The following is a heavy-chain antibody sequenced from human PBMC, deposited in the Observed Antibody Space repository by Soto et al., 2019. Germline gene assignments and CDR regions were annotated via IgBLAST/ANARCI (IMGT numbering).Heavy chain of an antibody. D-gene: IGHD3-22*01. V-gene: IGHV1-69*06. Sequence: QVQLVQSGAEVKKPGSSVKVSCKASGGTFSSYAISWVRQAPGQGLEWMGGIIPIFGTANYAQKFQGRVTITADKSTSTADMELSRLSSEDRAVYYCARDRLEGFDYWGQGTLVTVSS. CDR3: ARDRLEGFDY. CDR2: IIPIFGTA. CDR1: GGTFSSYA. J-gene: IGHJ4*02.